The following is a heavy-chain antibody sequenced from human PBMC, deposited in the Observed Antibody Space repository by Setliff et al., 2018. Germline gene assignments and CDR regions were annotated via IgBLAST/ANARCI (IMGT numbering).Heavy chain of an antibody. CDR2: INQSGNT. D-gene: IGHD3-3*01. CDR1: GGSFSDYY. Sequence: SETLSLTCTVYGGSFSDYYWGWIRQSPGKRPEWIAEINQSGNTNYNPSLNGRVSVSVDTPTNQFSLKVFSVTTADTAVYYCRFWSSYYKNDYWAQGTLVTVSS. J-gene: IGHJ4*02. CDR3: RFWSSYYKNDY. V-gene: IGHV4-34*01.